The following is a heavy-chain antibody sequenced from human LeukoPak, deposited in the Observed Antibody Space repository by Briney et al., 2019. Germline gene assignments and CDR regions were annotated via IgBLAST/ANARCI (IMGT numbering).Heavy chain of an antibody. Sequence: ASETLSLTCTVFGGPISNYHWSWLRQPAEKALEWIGQIHTSGSTNYNPPLKGRVTMSIGTTEDQVSLTIMSVTAADTAFYYCARRDVSSGWSFDLWGQGTLVTVSS. CDR2: IHTSGST. J-gene: IGHJ4*02. CDR1: GGPISNYH. V-gene: IGHV4-4*07. D-gene: IGHD6-19*01. CDR3: ARRDVSSGWSFDL.